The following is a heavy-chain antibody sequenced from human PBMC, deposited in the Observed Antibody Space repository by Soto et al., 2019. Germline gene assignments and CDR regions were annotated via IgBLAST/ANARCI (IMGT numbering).Heavy chain of an antibody. CDR2: TYYRSKWYN. CDR1: GDSVSSNSAA. V-gene: IGHV6-1*01. J-gene: IGHJ6*02. CDR3: ARQGPGGRGLDV. Sequence: PSQTLSLTCAISGDSVSSNSAAWTWIRQSPSRGLEWLGRTYYRSKWYNDYAVSVKSRITINPDTSKNQFSLQLNSVTPDDTAMYFCARQGPGGRGLDVWGQGSTVTGSS. D-gene: IGHD3-10*01.